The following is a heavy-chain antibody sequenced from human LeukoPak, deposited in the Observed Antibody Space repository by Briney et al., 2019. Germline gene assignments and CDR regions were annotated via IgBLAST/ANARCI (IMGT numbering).Heavy chain of an antibody. D-gene: IGHD3-22*01. V-gene: IGHV3-23*01. Sequence: GGSLRLSCAASRFTFSNFGMSWVRQAPGKGLEWVSAISGSGGSTYYADSVKGRFTISRDNSKNTLYLQMNSLRAEDSAVYYCAKSSYYDSSGYYREYYFDYWGQGTLVTVSS. J-gene: IGHJ4*02. CDR1: RFTFSNFG. CDR3: AKSSYYDSSGYYREYYFDY. CDR2: ISGSGGST.